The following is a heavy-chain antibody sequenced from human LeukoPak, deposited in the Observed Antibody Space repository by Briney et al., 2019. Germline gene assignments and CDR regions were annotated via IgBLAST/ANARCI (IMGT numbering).Heavy chain of an antibody. CDR2: IIPILGIA. Sequence: GASVKVSCKASGGTFSSYAISWVRQAPGQGLEWMGRIIPILGIANYAQKFQGRVTITADKSTSTAYMELSSLRSEDTAVYYCAKISDYYGSGSYYNPGFDMDVWGQGTTVTVSS. CDR3: AKISDYYGSGSYYNPGFDMDV. J-gene: IGHJ6*02. D-gene: IGHD3-10*01. V-gene: IGHV1-69*04. CDR1: GGTFSSYA.